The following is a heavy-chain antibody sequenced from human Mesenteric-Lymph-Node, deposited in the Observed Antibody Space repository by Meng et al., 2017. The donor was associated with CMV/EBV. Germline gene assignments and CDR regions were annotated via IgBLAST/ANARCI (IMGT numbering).Heavy chain of an antibody. CDR3: AKARYGDYYRLDY. CDR1: GFTFSAYS. CDR2: SSSTTGYK. V-gene: IGHV3-21*05. D-gene: IGHD4-17*01. Sequence: GESLKISCAASGFTFSAYSMSWVRRAPGKGLEWVAYSSSTTGYKYYADSVKGRFTISRDNSKNTLYLQMNSLRAEDTAVYYCAKARYGDYYRLDYWGQGTLVTVSS. J-gene: IGHJ4*02.